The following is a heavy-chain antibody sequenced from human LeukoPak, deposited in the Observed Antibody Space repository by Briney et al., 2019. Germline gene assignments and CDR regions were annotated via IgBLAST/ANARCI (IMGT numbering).Heavy chain of an antibody. D-gene: IGHD3-22*01. Sequence: PGGSLRLSCAASAFTFSSYAMSWVRQAPGKGLEWVSTISGSGGSTYYADSVKGRFTISRDNSKNTLYLQMNSLRAEDTAVYYCAKHESGGYYYDSSGYFTFDYWGQGTLVTVSS. CDR2: ISGSGGST. CDR3: AKHESGGYYYDSSGYFTFDY. J-gene: IGHJ4*02. CDR1: AFTFSSYA. V-gene: IGHV3-23*01.